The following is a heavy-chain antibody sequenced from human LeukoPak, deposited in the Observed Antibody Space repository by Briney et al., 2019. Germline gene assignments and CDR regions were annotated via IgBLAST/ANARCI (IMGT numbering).Heavy chain of an antibody. CDR2: IYYSGST. J-gene: IGHJ3*02. D-gene: IGHD3-9*01. CDR3: AREESPRGYDILTGSYAFDI. CDR1: GGSISSYY. Sequence: SETLSLTCTVSGGSISSYYWSWIRQPPGKGLEWIGYIYYSGSTNYNPSLKSRVTISVDTSKNQFSLKLSSVTAADTAAYYCAREESPRGYDILTGSYAFDIWGQGTMVTVSS. V-gene: IGHV4-59*01.